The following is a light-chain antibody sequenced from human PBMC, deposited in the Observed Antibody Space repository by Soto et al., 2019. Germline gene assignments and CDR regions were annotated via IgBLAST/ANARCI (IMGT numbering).Light chain of an antibody. V-gene: IGLV1-51*01. J-gene: IGLJ3*02. Sequence: QSVLTQPPSVSAAPGQKVTISCSGSSSNIGNNYVSWFQQLPGTAPKLLIYDSNKRPSGIPDRFSGSKSGASASLVISGLRSEDEADYFCASWDDTLFGWVFGGGTKLTVL. CDR3: ASWDDTLFGWV. CDR2: DSN. CDR1: SSNIGNNY.